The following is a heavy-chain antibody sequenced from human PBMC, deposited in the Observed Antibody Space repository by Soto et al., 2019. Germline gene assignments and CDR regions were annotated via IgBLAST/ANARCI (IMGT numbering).Heavy chain of an antibody. Sequence: QVQLVESGGGVVQPGRSLRLSCAASGFTFSSYGMHWVRQAPGKGLEWVAVIWYDGSNKYYADSVKGRFTISRDNSKNRLYLQMNSLRAEDTAVYYCARDRVSSLAYYYYGMDVWGQGTTVTVSS. CDR3: ARDRVSSLAYYYYGMDV. CDR2: IWYDGSNK. J-gene: IGHJ6*02. CDR1: GFTFSSYG. D-gene: IGHD6-6*01. V-gene: IGHV3-33*01.